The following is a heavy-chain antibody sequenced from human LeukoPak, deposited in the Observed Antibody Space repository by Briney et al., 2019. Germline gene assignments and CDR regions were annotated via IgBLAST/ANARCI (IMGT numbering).Heavy chain of an antibody. CDR1: GGSISSSSYY. Sequence: PSETLSLTCTVSGGSISSSSYYWGWIRQPPGKGLEWIGSIYYSGSTYYNPSLKSRVTISVDTSKNQFSLKLSSVTAADTAVYYCARVSRDFWTYCFDYWGQGILVTVSS. V-gene: IGHV4-39*07. J-gene: IGHJ4*02. CDR3: ARVSRDFWTYCFDY. D-gene: IGHD3/OR15-3a*01. CDR2: IYYSGST.